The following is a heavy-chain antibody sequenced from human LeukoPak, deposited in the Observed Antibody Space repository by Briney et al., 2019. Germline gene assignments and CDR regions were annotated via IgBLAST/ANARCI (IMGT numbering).Heavy chain of an antibody. CDR1: GYTFTSYG. CDR3: ARDGWLVVGTFDY. V-gene: IGHV1-18*01. J-gene: IGHJ4*02. Sequence: AASVKVSCKASGYTFTSYGISWVRQAPGQGLEWMGWISAYNGNTNYAQKLQGRVTMTTDTSTGTAYMELRSLRSDGTAVYYCARDGWLVVGTFDYWGQGTLVTVSS. CDR2: ISAYNGNT. D-gene: IGHD6-19*01.